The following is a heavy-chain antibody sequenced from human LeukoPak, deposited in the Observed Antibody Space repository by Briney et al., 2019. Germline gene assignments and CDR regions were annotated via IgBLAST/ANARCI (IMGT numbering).Heavy chain of an antibody. Sequence: GGSLRLSCAASGFTFDDYVMHWVRQAPGKGLEWVSGISWNSGDIAYADSVKDRFTISRDNAKSSLYLLMNSLRTEDSALYYCAKGQLGYYYYMDVWGKGPRSPSP. CDR2: ISWNSGDI. J-gene: IGHJ6*03. CDR3: AKGQLGYYYYMDV. CDR1: GFTFDDYV. D-gene: IGHD6-6*01. V-gene: IGHV3-9*01.